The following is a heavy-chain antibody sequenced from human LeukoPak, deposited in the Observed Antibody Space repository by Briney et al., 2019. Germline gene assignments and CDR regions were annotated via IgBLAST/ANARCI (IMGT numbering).Heavy chain of an antibody. CDR2: LNPNSGDT. CDR3: ARGRNIEMTTMSGGSDY. Sequence: ASVKVSCKASGYTFTDYYMHWVRQAPGQGLEWMGWLNPNSGDTNYAQKFQGRVSMTRDASISTAYMDLSDLRSDDTAVYYCARGRNIEMTTMSGGSDYWGQGTLVTVSS. D-gene: IGHD5-24*01. CDR1: GYTFTDYY. V-gene: IGHV1-2*02. J-gene: IGHJ4*02.